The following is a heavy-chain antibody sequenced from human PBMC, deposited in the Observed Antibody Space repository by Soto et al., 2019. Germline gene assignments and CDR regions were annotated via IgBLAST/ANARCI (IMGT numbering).Heavy chain of an antibody. CDR2: INPSGGST. D-gene: IGHD3-3*01. J-gene: IGHJ4*02. V-gene: IGHV1-46*01. CDR1: GYTFTSYY. Sequence: ASVKVSCKASGYTFTSYYMHWVRQAPGQGLEWMGIINPSGGSTTYAQKFQGRVIMTRDTSTSTIYMELSSLRFEDTAVYYCARDGDFWGGDYGGKGTQVTVPS. CDR3: ARDGDFWGGDY.